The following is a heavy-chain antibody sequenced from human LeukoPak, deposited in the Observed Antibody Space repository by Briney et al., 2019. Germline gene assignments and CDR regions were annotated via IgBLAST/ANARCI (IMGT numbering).Heavy chain of an antibody. CDR3: ANVAKGRFFFYHMDV. CDR2: ISSDNGIP. J-gene: IGHJ6*04. CDR1: GYSTNRFG. D-gene: IGHD2-2*01. Sequence: ASVRVSCKASGYSTNRFGVTWVRQAPGQRLEWIGWISSDNGIPRYADRFQGRVTITTDTSTTTAYMEVRSLRSDDTAVYFCANVAKGRFFFYHMDVWGKGTTVTVSS. V-gene: IGHV1-18*01.